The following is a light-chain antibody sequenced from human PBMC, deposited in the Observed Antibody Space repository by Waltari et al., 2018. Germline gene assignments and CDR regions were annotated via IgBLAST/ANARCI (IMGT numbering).Light chain of an antibody. CDR3: TSYAGSKNV. V-gene: IGLV2-8*01. CDR2: EVT. J-gene: IGLJ1*01. Sequence: QSALTQPPSASGSPGQSVPISCTGTSSDVGAYNYVPWYQQHPGKGPKLMIYEVTKRPPGVPDRFSGSKSGNTASLTVSGLQAEDEADYYCTSYAGSKNVFGTGTKVTVL. CDR1: SSDVGAYNY.